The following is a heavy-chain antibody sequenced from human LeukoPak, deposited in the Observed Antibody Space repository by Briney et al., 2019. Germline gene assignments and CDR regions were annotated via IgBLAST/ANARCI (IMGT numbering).Heavy chain of an antibody. CDR3: ARYCSSTSCPGSWYYYYGMDV. Sequence: SETLSLTCTVSGGSISSYCWSWIRQPAGKGLEWIGRIYTSGSTNYNPSLKSRVTMSVDTSKNQFSLKLSSVTAADTAVYYCARYCSSTSCPGSWYYYYGMDVWGQGTTVTVSS. CDR1: GGSISSYC. V-gene: IGHV4-4*07. D-gene: IGHD2-2*01. J-gene: IGHJ6*02. CDR2: IYTSGST.